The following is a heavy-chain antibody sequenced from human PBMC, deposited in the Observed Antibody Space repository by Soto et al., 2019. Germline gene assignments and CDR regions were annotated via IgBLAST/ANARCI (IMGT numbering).Heavy chain of an antibody. J-gene: IGHJ6*02. CDR3: VRRAEGRPGDGYYYVALDV. D-gene: IGHD6-6*01. V-gene: IGHV5-10-1*04. CDR1: GSTFPNYW. Sequence: GESLKISCKASGSTFPNYWITWVRQMPGKGLEWMGRVNPADSETNYSPSFQGQVTISADRSTSTAFLQWSSLKASDTAMYYCVRRAEGRPGDGYYYVALDVWGQGTTVTVSS. CDR2: VNPADSET.